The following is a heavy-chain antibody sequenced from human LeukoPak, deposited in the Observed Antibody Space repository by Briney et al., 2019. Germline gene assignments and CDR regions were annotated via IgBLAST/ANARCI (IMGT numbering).Heavy chain of an antibody. J-gene: IGHJ4*02. D-gene: IGHD2-2*03. CDR3: AKSQRGYCSSTSCYGDY. CDR2: IRYDETNK. Sequence: GGSLRLSCAASGFSFSSFGMHWVRQAPGKGLEWVAFIRYDETNKFCADSVKGRFTISRDNSNNTLYLQMNSLRAEDSAVYHCAKSQRGYCSSTSCYGDYWGQGTLVTVSS. V-gene: IGHV3-30*02. CDR1: GFSFSSFG.